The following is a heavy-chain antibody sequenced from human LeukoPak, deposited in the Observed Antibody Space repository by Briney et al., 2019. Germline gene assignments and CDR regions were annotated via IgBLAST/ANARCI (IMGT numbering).Heavy chain of an antibody. D-gene: IGHD2-2*01. Sequence: GGSLRLSCAASGFTFSSYGMHWVRQAPGKGLEWVAVISYDGSNKYHADSVKGRFTISRDNSKNTLYLQMNSLRAEDTAVYYCARSSSTILYYYYGMDVWGQGTTVTVSS. J-gene: IGHJ6*02. CDR2: ISYDGSNK. CDR1: GFTFSSYG. CDR3: ARSSSTILYYYYGMDV. V-gene: IGHV3-30*03.